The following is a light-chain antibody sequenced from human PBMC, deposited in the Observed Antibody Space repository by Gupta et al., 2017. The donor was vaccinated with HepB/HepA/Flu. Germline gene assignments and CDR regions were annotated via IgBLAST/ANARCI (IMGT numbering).Light chain of an antibody. Sequence: QSVLIQPPSASGTRGQRVIISCSGSSSNIGSRVNWYQQLPGTAPKLLINTNNQRPSGVPDRISGSKSGTSASLAISGLQSEDEADYYCAAWDDSLNAYVFGTGTKVTVL. CDR3: AAWDDSLNAYV. V-gene: IGLV1-44*01. CDR1: SSNIGSR. CDR2: TNN. J-gene: IGLJ1*01.